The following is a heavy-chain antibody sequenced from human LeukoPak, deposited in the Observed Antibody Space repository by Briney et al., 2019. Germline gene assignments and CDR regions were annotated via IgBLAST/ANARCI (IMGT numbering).Heavy chain of an antibody. V-gene: IGHV1-2*06. Sequence: ASVKVSCKASGYTFTGYYMHWVRQAPGQGLEWMGRINPNSGGTNYAQKFQGRVTMTRDTSISTAYMELSRLRSDDTAVYYCARGYYYDSSGSYEDYWGQGTLVTVSS. D-gene: IGHD3-22*01. CDR3: ARGYYYDSSGSYEDY. CDR1: GYTFTGYY. J-gene: IGHJ4*02. CDR2: INPNSGGT.